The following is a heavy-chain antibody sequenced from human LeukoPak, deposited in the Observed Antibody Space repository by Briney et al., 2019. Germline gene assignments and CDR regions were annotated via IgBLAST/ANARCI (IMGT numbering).Heavy chain of an antibody. CDR2: INWNGGST. J-gene: IGHJ4*02. CDR1: GFTFDDYG. CDR3: ARFDYEEHAFDY. V-gene: IGHV3-20*04. D-gene: IGHD4-17*01. Sequence: GRSLRLSCAASGFTFDDYGMCWVRQAPGKGLEWVSGINWNGGSTGYADSVKGRFTISRDNAKNSLYLQMNSLRAEDTALYYCARFDYEEHAFDYWGQGTLVTVSS.